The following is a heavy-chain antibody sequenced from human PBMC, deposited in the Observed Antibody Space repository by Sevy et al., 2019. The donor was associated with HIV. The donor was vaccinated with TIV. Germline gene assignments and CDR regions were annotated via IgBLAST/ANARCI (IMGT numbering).Heavy chain of an antibody. J-gene: IGHJ4*02. CDR3: ARAYCSGGRCYSLAY. Sequence: ASVKVSCKASGYTFTSYGITWVRQAPGQGLEWMGWISALNGDTKYAQRLQVRVTMTTDTSTSTAYMELRSLRSDDTAVYYCARAYCSGGRCYSLAYWGEGTLVSVSS. CDR2: ISALNGDT. V-gene: IGHV1-18*01. D-gene: IGHD2-15*01. CDR1: GYTFTSYG.